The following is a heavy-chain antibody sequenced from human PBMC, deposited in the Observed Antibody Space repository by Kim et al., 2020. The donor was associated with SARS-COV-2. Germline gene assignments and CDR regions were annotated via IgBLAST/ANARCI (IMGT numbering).Heavy chain of an antibody. Sequence: SQTLSLTCAISGDSVSSNSAAWNWIRQSPSRGLEWLGRTYYRSKWYNDYAVSVKSRITINPDTSKNQFSLQLNSVTPEDTAVYYCARATTYYDFWSGYYFFEPQNWFDPWGQGTLVTVSS. CDR3: ARATTYYDFWSGYYFFEPQNWFDP. J-gene: IGHJ5*02. D-gene: IGHD3-3*01. V-gene: IGHV6-1*01. CDR2: TYYRSKWYN. CDR1: GDSVSSNSAA.